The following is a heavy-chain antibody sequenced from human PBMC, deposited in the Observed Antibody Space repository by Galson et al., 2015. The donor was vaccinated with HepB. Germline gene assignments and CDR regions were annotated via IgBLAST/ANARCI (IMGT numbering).Heavy chain of an antibody. V-gene: IGHV3-9*01. J-gene: IGHJ2*01. CDR2: ISWNSGSI. CDR1: GFTFDDYA. D-gene: IGHD3-22*01. CDR3: AKARYYYDSSGDRENWYFDL. Sequence: SLRLSCAASGFTFDDYAMHWVRQAPGKGLEWVSGISWNSGSIGYADSVKGRFTISRDNAKNSLYLQMNSLRAEDTALYYCAKARYYYDSSGDRENWYFDLWGRGTLVTVSS.